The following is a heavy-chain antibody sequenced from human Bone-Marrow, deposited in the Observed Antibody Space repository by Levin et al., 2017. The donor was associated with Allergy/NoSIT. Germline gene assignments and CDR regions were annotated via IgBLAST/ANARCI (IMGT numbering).Heavy chain of an antibody. CDR3: ARGRKWYYGPILTGYYLDY. CDR1: GGSFSGYY. V-gene: IGHV4-34*01. D-gene: IGHD3-9*01. Sequence: PSETLSLTCAVYGGSFSGYYWSWIRQPPGKGLEWIGEINHSGSTNYNPSLKSRVTISVDTSKNQFSLKLSSVTAADTAVYYCARGRKWYYGPILTGYYLDYWGQGTLVTVSS. CDR2: INHSGST. J-gene: IGHJ4*02.